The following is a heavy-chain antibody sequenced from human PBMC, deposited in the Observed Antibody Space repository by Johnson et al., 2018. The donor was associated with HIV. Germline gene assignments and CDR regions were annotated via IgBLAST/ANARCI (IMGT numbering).Heavy chain of an antibody. CDR3: ARGVGGRTADAFDI. J-gene: IGHJ3*02. Sequence: VLLVESGGVVVHPGGSLRLSCETSRFTFDDYAMHWVRQAPGKGLAWVSLINCDGDSTYYADSVKVRFTISRDNSKNSLYLQMNSLRPEDTGLYYCARGVGGRTADAFDIWGQGTMVTVSS. CDR2: INCDGDST. D-gene: IGHD3-16*01. V-gene: IGHV3-43D*03. CDR1: RFTFDDYA.